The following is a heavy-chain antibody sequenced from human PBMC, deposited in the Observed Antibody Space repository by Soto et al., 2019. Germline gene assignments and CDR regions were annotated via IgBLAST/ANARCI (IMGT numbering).Heavy chain of an antibody. CDR1: GFTFSSYG. Sequence: QVQLVESGGGVVQPGRSLRLSCAASGFTFSSYGMDWLRQAPGEGLEWVAVIWYDGSNKYYADSVNGRFTISRDNSKNTLYLQMNSLRAEDTAVYYCARERGYSYGYTADAFDIWGQGTMVTVSS. J-gene: IGHJ3*02. CDR2: IWYDGSNK. CDR3: ARERGYSYGYTADAFDI. V-gene: IGHV3-33*01. D-gene: IGHD5-18*01.